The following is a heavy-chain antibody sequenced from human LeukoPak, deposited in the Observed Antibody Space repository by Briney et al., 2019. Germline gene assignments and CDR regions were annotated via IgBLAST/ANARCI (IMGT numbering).Heavy chain of an antibody. CDR3: ARGDIVVVPAAPYWFDP. Sequence: ASVKVSCKASGYTFTGYYMHWVRQAPGQGLEWMGWINPNSGGTNYAQKFQGRVTMTRDTSISTAYMELSRLRSDDTAVYYCARGDIVVVPAAPYWFDPWGQGTLVTVSS. CDR1: GYTFTGYY. CDR2: INPNSGGT. J-gene: IGHJ5*02. D-gene: IGHD2-2*01. V-gene: IGHV1-2*02.